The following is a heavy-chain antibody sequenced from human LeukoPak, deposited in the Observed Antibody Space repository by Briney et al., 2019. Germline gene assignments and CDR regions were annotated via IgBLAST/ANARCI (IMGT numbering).Heavy chain of an antibody. J-gene: IGHJ3*02. CDR1: GASISSSY. Sequence: AGTLSLTCNVPGASISSSYWNWIRQPAAKGLEWIGIIYTNGGTKYQPSVKSRVTMSVDRSKNQFSLKLTSVTAADTAVYYCASKTSGGIFDICSQATKVTVSS. V-gene: IGHV4-4*07. CDR2: IYTNGGT. D-gene: IGHD6-25*01. CDR3: ASKTSGGIFDI.